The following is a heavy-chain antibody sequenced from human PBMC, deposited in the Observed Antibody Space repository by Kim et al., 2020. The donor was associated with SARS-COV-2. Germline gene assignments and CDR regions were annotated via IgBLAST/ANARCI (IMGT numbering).Heavy chain of an antibody. J-gene: IGHJ2*01. V-gene: IGHV4-34*01. CDR3: AGVTYYDYVWGSYLSTGY. Sequence: SETLSLTCAVYGGSFSGYYWSWIRQPPGKGLEWIGEINHSGSTNYNPSLKSRVTISVDTSKNQFSLKLSSVTAADTAVYYCAGVTYYDYVWGSYLSTGY. CDR1: GGSFSGYY. CDR2: INHSGST. D-gene: IGHD3-16*02.